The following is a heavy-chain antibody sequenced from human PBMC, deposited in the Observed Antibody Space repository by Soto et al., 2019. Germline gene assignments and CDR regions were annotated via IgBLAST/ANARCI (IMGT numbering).Heavy chain of an antibody. CDR2: VFTSENT. D-gene: IGHD3-10*01. J-gene: IGHJ4*02. CDR3: TRARITMAAYY. CDR1: GTSVTSYSYY. Sequence: QVQLQESGPGLVKPSETLSLTCNVSGTSVTSYSYYWNWIRQTPGKGLEWIGYVFTSENTKYNTSLMGRASISVCASKHRFSLTLTSVTSADTAGYDFTRARITMAAYYWGPVTLVTVSS. V-gene: IGHV4-61*01.